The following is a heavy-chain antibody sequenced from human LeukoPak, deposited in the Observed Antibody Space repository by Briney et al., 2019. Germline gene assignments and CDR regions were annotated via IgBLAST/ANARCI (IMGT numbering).Heavy chain of an antibody. CDR1: GGSTSSGSYD. CDR2: IYISGST. D-gene: IGHD1-26*01. Sequence: PSETLSLTCTVSGGSTSSGSYDWSWIRQPAGKGLEWIGRIYISGSTNYNPSLKSRATISVDRSKNQFSLQLSSVTAADTAVYYCARYTGSYFDYWGQGTLVTVSS. J-gene: IGHJ4*02. V-gene: IGHV4-61*02. CDR3: ARYTGSYFDY.